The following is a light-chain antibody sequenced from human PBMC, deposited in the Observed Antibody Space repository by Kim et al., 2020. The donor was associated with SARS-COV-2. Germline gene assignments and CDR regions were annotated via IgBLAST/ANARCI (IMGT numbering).Light chain of an antibody. J-gene: IGLJ2*01. Sequence: NFMLTQPHSVSESPGKTVTISSTRSSGSIDDNYVQWYQQRPGGFPTTVIYEDDQRPSGVSDRFSGSIDNSSNSASLTISGLRTEDEADYYCQSYNRDNVLFGGGTQLTVL. CDR2: EDD. CDR1: SGSIDDNY. V-gene: IGLV6-57*01. CDR3: QSYNRDNVL.